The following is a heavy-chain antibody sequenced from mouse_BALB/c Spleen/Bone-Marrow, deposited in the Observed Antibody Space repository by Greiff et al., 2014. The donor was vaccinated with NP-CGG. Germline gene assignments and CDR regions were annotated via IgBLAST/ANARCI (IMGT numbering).Heavy chain of an antibody. CDR2: IRSKSNNYAT. CDR1: GFTFNTYA. D-gene: IGHD2-4*01. CDR3: VRDEVMITFAY. V-gene: IGHV10-1*02. Sequence: DVMLVESGGGLVQPKGSLKLSCAASGFTFNTYAMNWVRQAPGKGLEWVARIRSKSNNYATYYANSVKDRFTIARNDSQSTLYLQMNNLKTEDTAMYYCVRDEVMITFAYWGQGTLVTVSA. J-gene: IGHJ3*01.